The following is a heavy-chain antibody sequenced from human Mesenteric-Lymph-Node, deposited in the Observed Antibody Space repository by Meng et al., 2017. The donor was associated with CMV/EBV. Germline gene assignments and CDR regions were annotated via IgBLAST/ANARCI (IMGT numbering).Heavy chain of an antibody. Sequence: ASVKVSCKASGYSFTDYYMHWVRQAPGQGLEWMGWINPNSGGTNYAQKFQGRVTMTRDTSISTAYMELSRLRSDDTAVYYCARDGRYCSSTSCYTWDYWGQGTLVTVSS. CDR2: INPNSGGT. CDR3: ARDGRYCSSTSCYTWDY. V-gene: IGHV1-2*02. J-gene: IGHJ4*02. CDR1: GYSFTDYY. D-gene: IGHD2-2*02.